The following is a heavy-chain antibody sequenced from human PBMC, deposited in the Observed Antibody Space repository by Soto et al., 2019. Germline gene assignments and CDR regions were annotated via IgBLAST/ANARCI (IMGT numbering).Heavy chain of an antibody. Sequence: KTSETLSLTGIVSVGSISNYFWSWIRQPAGKGLEWIGRVYAGWGTNYNPSLESRVTMSVDTSKNHFSLKLNSVTAADTGVYYCARYRHSGDHVGACDYWGQGTLVTVSS. D-gene: IGHD4-17*01. CDR2: VYAGWGT. CDR3: ARYRHSGDHVGACDY. CDR1: VGSISNYF. V-gene: IGHV4-4*07. J-gene: IGHJ4*02.